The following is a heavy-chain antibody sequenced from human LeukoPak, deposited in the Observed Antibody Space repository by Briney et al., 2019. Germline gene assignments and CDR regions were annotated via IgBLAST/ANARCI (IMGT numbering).Heavy chain of an antibody. Sequence: GESLQISCKGSGYRFTSYWIGWVRQLPGKGLEWMGIIYPGDSDTRYSPSFQGQVTISADKSISTAYLQWSSLKASDTAMYYCARVYCSGGSCSEIDAFDIWGQGTMVTVSS. CDR1: GYRFTSYW. D-gene: IGHD2-15*01. V-gene: IGHV5-51*01. CDR2: IYPGDSDT. J-gene: IGHJ3*02. CDR3: ARVYCSGGSCSEIDAFDI.